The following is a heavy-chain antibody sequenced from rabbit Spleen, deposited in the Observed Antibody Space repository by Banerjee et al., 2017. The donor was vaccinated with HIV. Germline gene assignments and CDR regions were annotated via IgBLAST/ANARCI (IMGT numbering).Heavy chain of an antibody. CDR1: RFSFSGNSY. J-gene: IGHJ6*01. V-gene: IGHV1S45*01. D-gene: IGHD8-1*01. CDR3: ARDTGSSFSSYGMDL. Sequence: QEQLEESGGDLVKPEGSLTLTCTASRFSFSGNSYMCWVRQAPGKGLEWIVCIDSGSSGFTYFASWAKGRFTISKTSSTTVTLQMTSLTAADTATYFCARDTGSSFSSYGMDLWGPGTLVTVS. CDR2: IDSGSSGFT.